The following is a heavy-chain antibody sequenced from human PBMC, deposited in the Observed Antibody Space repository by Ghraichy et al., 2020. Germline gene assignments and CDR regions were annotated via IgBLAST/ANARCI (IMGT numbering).Heavy chain of an antibody. Sequence: SETLSLTCAVYGGSFSGYYWSWIRQPPGKGLEWIGEINHSGSTNYNPSLKSRVTISVDTSKNQFSLKLSSVTAADTAVYYCASLLAVGGYFDYWGQGTLVTVSS. D-gene: IGHD6-19*01. CDR1: GGSFSGYY. J-gene: IGHJ4*02. CDR3: ASLLAVGGYFDY. V-gene: IGHV4-34*01. CDR2: INHSGST.